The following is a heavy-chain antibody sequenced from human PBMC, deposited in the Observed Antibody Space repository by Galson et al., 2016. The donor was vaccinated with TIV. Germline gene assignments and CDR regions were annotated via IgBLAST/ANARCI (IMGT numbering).Heavy chain of an antibody. CDR1: GFTFRNSA. D-gene: IGHD1-14*01. CDR2: IWYDGSQK. CDR3: ARGGYGNHF. Sequence: SLRLSCAASGFTFRNSAIHWVRQAPGKGLEWVAVIWYDGSQKYYAESVQGRFTISRDNSKNTAYLQMNSLRAEDTARYYCARGGYGNHFWGKGTLVTVSS. V-gene: IGHV3-33*01. J-gene: IGHJ4*02.